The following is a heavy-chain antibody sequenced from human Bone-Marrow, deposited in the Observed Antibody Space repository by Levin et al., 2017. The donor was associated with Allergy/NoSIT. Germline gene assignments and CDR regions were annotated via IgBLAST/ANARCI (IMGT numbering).Heavy chain of an antibody. J-gene: IGHJ4*02. CDR1: GFTFSSYG. V-gene: IGHV3-33*01. CDR2: IWYDGSNK. Sequence: GGSLRLSCAASGFTFSSYGMHWVRQAPGKGLEWVAVIWYDGSNKYYADSVKGRITISRDNSKNKLYLQMNSLRVEDTAVYHCAGEGRPWKNDYGDYLEYWGQGTLVTVSS. CDR3: AGEGRPWKNDYGDYLEY. D-gene: IGHD4-17*01.